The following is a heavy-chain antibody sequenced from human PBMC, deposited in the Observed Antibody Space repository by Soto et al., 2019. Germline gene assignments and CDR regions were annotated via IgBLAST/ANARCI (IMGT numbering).Heavy chain of an antibody. V-gene: IGHV4-30-2*01. J-gene: IGHJ6*02. CDR3: ARAPPGPFPRWDV. Sequence: QVVLQESGPGLVKPSQTLSLTCAVSGGSMSRGGQSWSWLRQPPGKGLEWLGIIYYTGSTYYNPSLQGRVTLSIDTSKNPFSLKLTSVTAADTAMYFCARAPPGPFPRWDVWGQGTTVTVSS. CDR1: GGSMSRGGQS. CDR2: IYYTGST. D-gene: IGHD3-10*01.